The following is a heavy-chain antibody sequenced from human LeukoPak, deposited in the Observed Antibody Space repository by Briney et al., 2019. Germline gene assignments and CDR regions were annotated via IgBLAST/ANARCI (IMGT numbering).Heavy chain of an antibody. Sequence: GGSLRLSCAASGFTFSSYWMHWVRHAPGKGLVWVLRINSDGSSTSYADSVKGRFTISRDNAKNTLYLQMNSLRAEDTAVYYCARTGGGDCWGQGTLVTVST. J-gene: IGHJ4*02. V-gene: IGHV3-74*01. CDR1: GFTFSSYW. CDR3: ARTGGGDC. CDR2: INSDGSST. D-gene: IGHD2-15*01.